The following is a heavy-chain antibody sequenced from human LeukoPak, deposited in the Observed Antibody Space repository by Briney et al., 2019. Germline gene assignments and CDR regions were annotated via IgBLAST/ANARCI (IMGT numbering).Heavy chain of an antibody. D-gene: IGHD3-10*01. Sequence: SETLSLTCTVSGGSISSYYWTWIRQTAGKELEWIGRIHSSGTTSYKPSLKSRVTMSLDTSKNQFSLRLDSVTAADTAVYYCARGDFGSRTYYHWLDYWGQGILVTVSS. CDR3: ARGDFGSRTYYHWLDY. J-gene: IGHJ4*02. V-gene: IGHV4-4*07. CDR2: IHSSGTT. CDR1: GGSISSYY.